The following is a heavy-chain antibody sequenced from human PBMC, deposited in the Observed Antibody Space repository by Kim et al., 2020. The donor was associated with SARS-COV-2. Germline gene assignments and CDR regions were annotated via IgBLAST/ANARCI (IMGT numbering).Heavy chain of an antibody. V-gene: IGHV1-24*01. D-gene: IGHD2-2*01. Sequence: ASVKVSCKVSGYTLTELSMHWVRQAPGKGLEWMGGFDPEDGETIYAQKFQGRVTMTEDTSTDTAYMELSSLRSEDTAVYYCAILHCSSTSCYPPGYGMDVWGQGTTVTVSS. CDR1: GYTLTELS. CDR2: FDPEDGET. CDR3: AILHCSSTSCYPPGYGMDV. J-gene: IGHJ6*02.